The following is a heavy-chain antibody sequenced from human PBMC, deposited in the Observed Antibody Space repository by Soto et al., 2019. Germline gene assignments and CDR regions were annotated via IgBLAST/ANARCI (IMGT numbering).Heavy chain of an antibody. CDR3: ARISQSDFWSGYYYFFDY. CDR1: GYTFTDYG. Sequence: QVPLVQSGAEVEKPGASVKVSCKASGYTFTDYGISWVRQAPGQGLQWMGWITAFNGNTKYAQQFQGRVTMTTDTSTSTAYMELSSLESDDTAVYYCARISQSDFWSGYYYFFDYWGQGTLVTVSS. J-gene: IGHJ4*02. CDR2: ITAFNGNT. V-gene: IGHV1-18*01. D-gene: IGHD3-3*01.